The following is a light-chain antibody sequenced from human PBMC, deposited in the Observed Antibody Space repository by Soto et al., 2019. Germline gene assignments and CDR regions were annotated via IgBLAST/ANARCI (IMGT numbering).Light chain of an antibody. J-gene: IGLJ2*01. Sequence: QSVLTQPPSASGTPGQRVTISCSGSNSNIRSNTVNWYQQLPGTAPKLLIYSNNQRPSGVPARFSGSKSGTSASLAISGLQSEDEADYYCAAWDDSLNGHVVFGGGTKLTVL. CDR2: SNN. CDR3: AAWDDSLNGHVV. V-gene: IGLV1-44*01. CDR1: NSNIRSNT.